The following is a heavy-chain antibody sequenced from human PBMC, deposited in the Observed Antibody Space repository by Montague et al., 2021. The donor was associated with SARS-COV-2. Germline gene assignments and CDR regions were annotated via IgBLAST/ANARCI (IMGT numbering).Heavy chain of an antibody. Sequence: SETLSLTCTVSGGSITNYYCSWIRQSPGRGLEWIGYSYYSATTNYNPSLNSPVTMSIDTSKNQFSLSLSSVTAADSAVYYCSRLRCGTYYVSFDPWGQGALVSVSS. CDR2: SYYSATT. J-gene: IGHJ5*02. V-gene: IGHV4-59*01. CDR3: SRLRCGTYYVSFDP. D-gene: IGHD1-26*01. CDR1: GGSITNYY.